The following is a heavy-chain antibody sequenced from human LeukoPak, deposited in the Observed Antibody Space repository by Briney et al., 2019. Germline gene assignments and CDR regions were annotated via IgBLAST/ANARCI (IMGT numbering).Heavy chain of an antibody. CDR1: GGSISSSSYY. D-gene: IGHD2-15*01. J-gene: IGHJ6*03. Sequence: SSETLSLTCTVSGGSISSSSYYWGWIRKPPGKGLEWIGSIYYSGSTYYNPSLKSRVTISVDTSKNQFSLKLSSVTAADTAVYYCARGYCSGGSCYSFYYYYYMDVWGKGTTVTVSS. V-gene: IGHV4-39*07. CDR2: IYYSGST. CDR3: ARGYCSGGSCYSFYYYYYMDV.